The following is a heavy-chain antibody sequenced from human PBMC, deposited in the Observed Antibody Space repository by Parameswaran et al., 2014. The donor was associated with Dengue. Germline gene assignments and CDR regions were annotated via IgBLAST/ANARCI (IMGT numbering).Heavy chain of an antibody. V-gene: IGHV1-46*01. CDR3: ARDLDSGYDY. D-gene: IGHD5-12*01. Sequence: WVRQAPGQGLEWMGIINPSGGSTSYAQKFQGRVTMTRDTSTSTVYMELSSLRSEDTAVYYCARDLDSGYDYWGQGTLVTVSS. CDR2: INPSGGST. J-gene: IGHJ4*02.